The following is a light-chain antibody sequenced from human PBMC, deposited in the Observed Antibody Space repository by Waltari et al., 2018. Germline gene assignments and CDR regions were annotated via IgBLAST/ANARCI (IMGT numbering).Light chain of an antibody. V-gene: IGLV1-47*01. CDR3: AAWDDSLSGPV. Sequence: QSVLTQPPSASGTPGQRGTISCSGSSSDIGSTYVYWYQQLPGTAPKLLIYRSNQRPSGVPDRFSGSRSGTSASLAISGLRSEDEADYHCAAWDDSLSGPVFGGGTKLTVL. CDR1: SSDIGSTY. J-gene: IGLJ3*02. CDR2: RSN.